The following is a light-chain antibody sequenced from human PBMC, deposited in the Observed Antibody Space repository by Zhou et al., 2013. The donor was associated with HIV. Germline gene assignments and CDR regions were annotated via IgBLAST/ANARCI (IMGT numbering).Light chain of an antibody. CDR1: QSIVTW. CDR3: QQYHDLPVT. Sequence: DIQMTQSPSTLSASVGDRVTITCRASQSIVTWLAWYQHKPGKAPKLLISKASRLESGVPSRFSGSVFRTEFTFTISSLQPEDSATYYCQQYHDLPVTFGGGTKV. CDR2: KAS. V-gene: IGKV1-5*03. J-gene: IGKJ4*01.